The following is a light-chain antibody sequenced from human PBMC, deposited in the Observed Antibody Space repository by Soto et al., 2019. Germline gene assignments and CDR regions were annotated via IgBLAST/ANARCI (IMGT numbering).Light chain of an antibody. CDR1: QGISRY. J-gene: IGKJ5*01. CDR3: QQLNSYPPSIT. CDR2: AAS. V-gene: IGKV1-9*01. Sequence: DIQLTQSPSFLSASVGDRVTITCRASQGISRYLAGYQQKPGKAPKFLIYAASTLQSGVPSRFSGSGSGTEFTFTISSLQPEDFATYYCQQLNSYPPSITFGQGTRLEIK.